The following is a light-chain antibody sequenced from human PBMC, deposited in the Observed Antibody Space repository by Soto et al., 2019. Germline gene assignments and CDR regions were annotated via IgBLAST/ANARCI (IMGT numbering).Light chain of an antibody. CDR3: QQSFSTPLT. J-gene: IGKJ1*01. V-gene: IGKV1-39*01. CDR2: AAS. CDR1: QTINTY. Sequence: DIQMTQSPSSLSASVGDRVTISCRASQTINTYVNWYHQKPGKAPKLLIYAASSLHSGVPSRFSGSGSGTYFTLTISSLEPEDFATYYCQQSFSTPLTFGQGTKVEIK.